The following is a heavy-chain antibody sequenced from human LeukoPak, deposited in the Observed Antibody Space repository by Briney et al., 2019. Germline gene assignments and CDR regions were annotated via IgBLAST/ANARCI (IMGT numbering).Heavy chain of an antibody. Sequence: GGSLRLSCAASGFTFSSYAMSWVRQAQGKGLEWVSAISGSGGSTYYADSVKGRLTISRDNSKNTLYLQMNSLRAEDTAIYYCAKSPHSYYDSSGLDYWGQGTLVTVSS. CDR2: ISGSGGST. CDR3: AKSPHSYYDSSGLDY. J-gene: IGHJ4*02. D-gene: IGHD3-22*01. CDR1: GFTFSSYA. V-gene: IGHV3-23*01.